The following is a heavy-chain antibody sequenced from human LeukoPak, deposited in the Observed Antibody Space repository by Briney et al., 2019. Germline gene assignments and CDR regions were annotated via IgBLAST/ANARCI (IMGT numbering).Heavy chain of an antibody. CDR2: IYYSGST. CDR1: GGSISSYY. D-gene: IGHD4-11*01. V-gene: IGHV4-59*08. CDR3: ARIATVTTNWFDP. Sequence: SETLSLTCTVSGGSISSYYWSWIRQPPGKGLEWIGYIYYSGSTNYNPSLKSRVTISVDTSKNQFSLKLSSVTAADTAVYYCARIATVTTNWFDPWGQGTLVTVSS. J-gene: IGHJ5*02.